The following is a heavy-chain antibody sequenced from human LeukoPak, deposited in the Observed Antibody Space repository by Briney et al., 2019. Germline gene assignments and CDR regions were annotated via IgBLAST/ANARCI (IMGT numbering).Heavy chain of an antibody. CDR2: IDYSGST. Sequence: SETLSLTCTVSGGSISSFYWSWIWQPPGKGLEWIGNIDYSGSTIYNPALKSRVTVSVDTSKNQFSLNLTSVTAADTAVYYCAREGKLTGYFGGLGFNYWGQGILVTVSS. CDR1: GGSISSFY. V-gene: IGHV4-59*01. CDR3: AREGKLTGYFGGLGFNY. D-gene: IGHD6-19*01. J-gene: IGHJ4*02.